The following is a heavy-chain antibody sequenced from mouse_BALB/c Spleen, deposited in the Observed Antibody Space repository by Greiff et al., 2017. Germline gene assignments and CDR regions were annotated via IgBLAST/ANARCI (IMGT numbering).Heavy chain of an antibody. CDR1: GYTFTSYN. Sequence: QVQLQQSGAELVKPGASVKMSCKASGYTFTSYNMHWVKQTPGQGLEWIGAIYPGNGDTSYNQKFKGKATLTADKSSSTAYMQLSSLTSEDSAVYYCARENDGYYPYLDYWGQGTTLTVSS. V-gene: IGHV1-12*01. J-gene: IGHJ2*01. CDR3: ARENDGYYPYLDY. D-gene: IGHD2-3*01. CDR2: IYPGNGDT.